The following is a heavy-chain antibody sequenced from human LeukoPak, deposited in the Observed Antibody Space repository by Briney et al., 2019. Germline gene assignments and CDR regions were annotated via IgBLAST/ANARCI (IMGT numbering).Heavy chain of an antibody. CDR2: IKEDGSER. CDR3: ARDWYRSYDY. Sequence: GGSLRLSCRVTGFRFSTYWMSWVRQAPGKGLEWVANIKEDGSERFYMDSLRGRFSISRDNANNLLYLQLNILRPEDTAVYYCARDWYRSYDYWGQGTVVTVSS. V-gene: IGHV3-7*01. J-gene: IGHJ4*02. CDR1: GFRFSTYW. D-gene: IGHD1-14*01.